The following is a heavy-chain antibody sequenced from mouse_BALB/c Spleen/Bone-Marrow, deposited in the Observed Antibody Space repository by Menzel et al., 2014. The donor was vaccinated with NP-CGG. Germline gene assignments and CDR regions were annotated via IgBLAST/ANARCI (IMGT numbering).Heavy chain of an antibody. D-gene: IGHD2-14*01. V-gene: IGHV14-3*02. J-gene: IGHJ3*01. CDR2: IDPANGNT. Sequence: VQLQQSGAELVKPGASVKLSCTASGFNIKDTYMHWVKQRPEQGLEWIRRIDPANGNTKYDPKFQGKATITADTSSNTAYLQLSSLTSEDTAVYYCATYYRYDRRFAYWGQGTLVTVSA. CDR3: ATYYRYDRRFAY. CDR1: GFNIKDTY.